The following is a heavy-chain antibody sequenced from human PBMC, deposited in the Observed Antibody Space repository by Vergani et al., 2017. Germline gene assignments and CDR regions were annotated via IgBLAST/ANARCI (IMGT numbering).Heavy chain of an antibody. J-gene: IGHJ4*02. CDR1: GGSISSSSYY. CDR2: IYYSGST. V-gene: IGHV4-39*01. CDR3: ARHNYGDY. Sequence: QVQLPESGPGLVKPSGTLSLTCAVSGGSISSSSYYWGWIRQPPGKGLEWIGSIYYSGSTYYNPSLKSRVTISVDTSKNQFSLKLSSVTAADTAVYYCARHNYGDYWGQGTLVTVSS.